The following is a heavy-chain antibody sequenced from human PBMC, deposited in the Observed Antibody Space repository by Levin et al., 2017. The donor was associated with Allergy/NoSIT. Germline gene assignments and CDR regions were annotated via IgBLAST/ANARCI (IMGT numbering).Heavy chain of an antibody. CDR2: ISYDGSNK. Sequence: GGSLRLSCAASGFTFSSYAMHWVRQAPGKGLEWVAVISYDGSNKYYADSVKGRFTISRDNSKNTLYLQMNSLRAEDTAVYYCATKVGKYSSSSSQRRYYMDVWGKGTTVTVSS. CDR1: GFTFSSYA. J-gene: IGHJ6*03. CDR3: ATKVGKYSSSSSQRRYYMDV. D-gene: IGHD6-6*01. V-gene: IGHV3-30-3*01.